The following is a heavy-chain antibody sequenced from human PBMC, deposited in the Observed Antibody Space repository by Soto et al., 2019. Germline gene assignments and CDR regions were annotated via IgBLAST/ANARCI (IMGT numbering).Heavy chain of an antibody. J-gene: IGHJ4*02. D-gene: IGHD3-3*01. CDR3: AKKVTIYAVDPADD. Sequence: GGSLILSCAASGFTFSDFGMSWVRQAPGKGLEWVSVISASGDATYYAASVKGRFTLSRDNSKNTLYMQMNSLTVADTAVYYCAKKVTIYAVDPADDWGQGTQVTVSS. CDR1: GFTFSDFG. CDR2: ISASGDAT. V-gene: IGHV3-23*01.